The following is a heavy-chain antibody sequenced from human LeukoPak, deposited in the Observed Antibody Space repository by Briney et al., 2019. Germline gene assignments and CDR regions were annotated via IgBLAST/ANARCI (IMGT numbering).Heavy chain of an antibody. CDR1: GGTFSSYA. CDR3: ARGSQMYSSSWFDP. CDR2: IIPIFGTA. V-gene: IGHV1-69*06. J-gene: IGHJ5*02. D-gene: IGHD6-13*01. Sequence: SVKVSCKASGGTFSSYATSWVRQAPGQGLEWMGGIIPIFGTANYAQKFQGRVTITADKSTSTAYMELSSLRSEDTAVYYCARGSQMYSSSWFDPWGQGTLVTVSS.